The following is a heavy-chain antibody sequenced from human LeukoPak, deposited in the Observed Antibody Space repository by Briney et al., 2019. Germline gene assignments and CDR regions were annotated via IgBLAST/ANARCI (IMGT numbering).Heavy chain of an antibody. D-gene: IGHD3-10*01. Sequence: GGSLRLSCAASGFTFSSYSMNWVRQAPGKGLEWVSSISSSSSYIYYADSMKGRFTISRDNAKNSLYLQMNSLRAEDTAVYYCARDRRLYYYGSGIKTTWGQGTLVTVSS. CDR2: ISSSSSYI. CDR1: GFTFSSYS. CDR3: ARDRRLYYYGSGIKTT. J-gene: IGHJ4*02. V-gene: IGHV3-21*01.